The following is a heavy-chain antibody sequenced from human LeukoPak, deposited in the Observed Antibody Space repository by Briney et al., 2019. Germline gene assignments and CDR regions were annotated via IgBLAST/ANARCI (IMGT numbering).Heavy chain of an antibody. CDR1: GFTFGSYA. CDR3: VKKVVVGATSPYSDFQD. J-gene: IGHJ1*01. D-gene: IGHD1-26*01. V-gene: IGHV3-23*01. Sequence: GGSLRLSCIASGFTFGSYAMGWVRQAPGKGLDWVSAISGSGVTTHYAGSVQGRFSISRDNSKNTLYLQMNSLRVEDTALYYCVKKVVVGATSPYSDFQDWGQGTLVTVSS. CDR2: ISGSGVTT.